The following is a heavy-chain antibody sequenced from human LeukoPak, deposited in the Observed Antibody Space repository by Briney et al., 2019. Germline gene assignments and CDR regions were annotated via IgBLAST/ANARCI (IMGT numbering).Heavy chain of an antibody. Sequence: SETLSLTCTVSGASISSTGSYWAWIRQPPGKGLDWIGTISYAGSTNHNPSLNTRVTISTDTSNNQFSLRLSSVTDADTAVYYCARVAAGLKYGADYWGQGTLGTVSS. CDR1: GASISSTGSY. V-gene: IGHV4-39*07. J-gene: IGHJ4*02. D-gene: IGHD1-14*01. CDR3: ARVAAGLKYGADY. CDR2: ISYAGST.